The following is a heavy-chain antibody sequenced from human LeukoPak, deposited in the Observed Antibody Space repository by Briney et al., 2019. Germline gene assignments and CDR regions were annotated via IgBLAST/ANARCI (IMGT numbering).Heavy chain of an antibody. Sequence: GGSLRLSCVASGFTFSTYSMAWVRQAPGKGLEWVSVINDRGGYTVYADSVKGRLTISRDNFESTLYLQMNSLRAEDMAVYYCAREGDRGIEVADYFDHWGQGTLVTVSS. CDR2: INDRGGYT. CDR3: AREGDRGIEVADYFDH. CDR1: GFTFSTYS. D-gene: IGHD6-19*01. J-gene: IGHJ4*02. V-gene: IGHV3-23*01.